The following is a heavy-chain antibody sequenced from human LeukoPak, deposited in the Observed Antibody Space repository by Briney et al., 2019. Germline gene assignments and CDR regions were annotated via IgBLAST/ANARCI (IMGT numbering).Heavy chain of an antibody. CDR1: GYTFSYYG. V-gene: IGHV1-18*01. CDR3: ARGDSSGYQSVYYGMDV. J-gene: IGHJ6*01. CDR2: INAYNGNT. Sequence: ASVKVSCKASGYTFSYYGISWVRQAPGQGLEWMGWINAYNGNTDYAQKFQGRVTMTTDTSTSTAYMELRSLRSDDTAVYYCARGDSSGYQSVYYGMDVRGQGTTVTVSS. D-gene: IGHD3-22*01.